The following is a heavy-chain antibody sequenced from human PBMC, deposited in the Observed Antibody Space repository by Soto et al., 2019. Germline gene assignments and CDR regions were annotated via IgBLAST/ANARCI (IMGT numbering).Heavy chain of an antibody. D-gene: IGHD5-12*01. Sequence: QVQLVESGGGVVQPGRSLRLSCAASGFIFSDYAIHWVRQAPGKGLEWVAVSSYGGSNEYYAASVRGRFIVSRDKSKNTLYLEMNGLRTEDTAVYYCAKDAETQMWLPPGDLWGQGTLVTVSS. CDR1: GFIFSDYA. CDR2: SSYGGSNE. V-gene: IGHV3-30*18. J-gene: IGHJ5*02. CDR3: AKDAETQMWLPPGDL.